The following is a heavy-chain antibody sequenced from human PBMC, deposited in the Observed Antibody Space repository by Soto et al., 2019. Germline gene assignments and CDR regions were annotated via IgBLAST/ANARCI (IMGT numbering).Heavy chain of an antibody. Sequence: GGSLRLSCAASGFTFSSYSMNWVRQAPGKGLEWVSYISSSSSTIYYADSVKGRFTISRDNAKNSLYLQMNGLRAEDTAVYYCARDSNIVATTVDYWGQGTLVTVSS. J-gene: IGHJ4*02. CDR2: ISSSSSTI. V-gene: IGHV3-48*01. D-gene: IGHD5-12*01. CDR1: GFTFSSYS. CDR3: ARDSNIVATTVDY.